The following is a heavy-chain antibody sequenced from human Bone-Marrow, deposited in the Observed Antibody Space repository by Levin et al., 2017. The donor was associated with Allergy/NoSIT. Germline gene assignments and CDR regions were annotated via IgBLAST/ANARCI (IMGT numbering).Heavy chain of an antibody. CDR3: ARDGEDDYSSHYYYYGMDV. CDR1: GFTFSSYS. Sequence: PGESLKISCAASGFTFSSYSMNWVRQAPGKGLEWVSSISSSSSYIYYADSVKGRFTISRDNAKNSLYLQMNSLRAEDTAVYYCARDGEDDYSSHYYYYGMDVWGQGTTVTVSS. V-gene: IGHV3-21*01. CDR2: ISSSSSYI. J-gene: IGHJ6*02. D-gene: IGHD4-11*01.